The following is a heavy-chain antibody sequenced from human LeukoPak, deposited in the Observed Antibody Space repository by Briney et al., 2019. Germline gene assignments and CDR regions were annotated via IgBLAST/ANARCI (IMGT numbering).Heavy chain of an antibody. CDR1: GYTFTSYG. J-gene: IGHJ6*03. CDR3: ARDNVPPDFWSGYYDYYYYYMDV. CDR2: ISAYNGNT. D-gene: IGHD3-3*01. Sequence: GASVKVSCKASGYTFTSYGISWVRQAPGQGLEWMGWISAYNGNTNYAQKLQGRDTMTTDTSASTAYVELSSLRSEDTAVYYCARDNVPPDFWSGYYDYYYYYMDVWGKGTTVTVSS. V-gene: IGHV1-18*01.